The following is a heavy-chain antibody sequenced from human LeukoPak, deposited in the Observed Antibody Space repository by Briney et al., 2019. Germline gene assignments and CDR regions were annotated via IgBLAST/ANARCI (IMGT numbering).Heavy chain of an antibody. CDR2: ISYDGSNK. CDR1: GFTFSSYA. V-gene: IGHV3-30-3*01. D-gene: IGHD4-17*01. CDR3: ARGRLGGDYGDSLDY. J-gene: IGHJ4*02. Sequence: AGGSLRLSCAASGFTFSSYAMHWVRQAPGKGLEWVAVISYDGSNKYYADSVKGRFTISRDNSKNTLYLQMNSLRAEDTAVYYCARGRLGGDYGDSLDYWGQGTLVTVSS.